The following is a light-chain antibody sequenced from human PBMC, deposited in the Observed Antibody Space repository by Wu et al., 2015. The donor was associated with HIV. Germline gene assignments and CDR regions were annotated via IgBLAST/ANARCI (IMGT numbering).Light chain of an antibody. Sequence: EIVMTQSPATLSLSPGERATLSCRASQTVSRYLAWYQQKAGQAPRLLMSGASSRATGIPDRFSGSGSGTDFTLTISRLEPEDFAVYYCQQYGSSPFTFGRRDQGWRSN. CDR3: QQYGSSPFT. V-gene: IGKV3-20*01. CDR2: GAS. J-gene: IGKJ4*01. CDR1: QTVSRY.